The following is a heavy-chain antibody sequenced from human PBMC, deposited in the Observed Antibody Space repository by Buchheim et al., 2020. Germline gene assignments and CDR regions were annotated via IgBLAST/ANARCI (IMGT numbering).Heavy chain of an antibody. D-gene: IGHD2-2*01. CDR2: ISGSCGST. CDR1: GFTFSSYA. Sequence: EVQLLESGGGLVQPGGSLRLSCAASGFTFSSYAMSWVRQAPGKGLEWVSAISGSCGSTYHADSVKGRFTISRDNSKNTLYLKMNSRRAEDTAVYYCAKDRDCSSTSCLDWYFDLWGRGTL. J-gene: IGHJ2*01. CDR3: AKDRDCSSTSCLDWYFDL. V-gene: IGHV3-23*01.